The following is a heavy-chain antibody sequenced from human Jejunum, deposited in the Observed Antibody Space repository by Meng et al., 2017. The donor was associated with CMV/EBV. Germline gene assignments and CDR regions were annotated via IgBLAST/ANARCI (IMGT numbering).Heavy chain of an antibody. J-gene: IGHJ5*02. CDR1: GFTFDSYS. V-gene: IGHV3-21*01. CDR3: AREGYQRWFDP. D-gene: IGHD6-25*01. CDR2: ISSSNTYI. Sequence: AASGFTFDSYSMNWVRQAPGKGLEWVSSISSSNTYIYYADSVKGRFTISRDNAKNSLYLQMNNLRADDTAVYYCAREGYQRWFDPWGQGTLVTVSS.